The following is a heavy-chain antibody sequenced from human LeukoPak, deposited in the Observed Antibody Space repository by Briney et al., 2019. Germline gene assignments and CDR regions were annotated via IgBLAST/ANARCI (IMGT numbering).Heavy chain of an antibody. CDR3: ARGLYFDWSFDY. V-gene: IGHV4-39*01. Sequence: ASETLSLTCTVSGGSISSSSYYWGWIRQPPGKGLEWIGSIYYSGSTYYNPSLKSRVTISVDTSKNQFSLKLSSVTAADTAVYYCARGLYFDWSFDYWGQGTLVTVSS. J-gene: IGHJ4*02. CDR2: IYYSGST. CDR1: GGSISSSSYY. D-gene: IGHD3-9*01.